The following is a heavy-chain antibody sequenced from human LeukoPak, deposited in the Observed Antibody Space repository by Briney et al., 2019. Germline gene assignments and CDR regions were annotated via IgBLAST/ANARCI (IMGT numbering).Heavy chain of an antibody. CDR3: ARVDYVDEGWGY. Sequence: PGRSLRLSCAASGFTFSNYGMHWVRQAPGKGLEWVANIRQDGGAKNYMASVKGRFTISRDNAKNSLYLQLNSLRAKDTALYYCARVDYVDEGWGYWGQGTLVTVSS. V-gene: IGHV3-7*01. CDR2: IRQDGGAK. CDR1: GFTFSNYG. J-gene: IGHJ4*02. D-gene: IGHD3-16*01.